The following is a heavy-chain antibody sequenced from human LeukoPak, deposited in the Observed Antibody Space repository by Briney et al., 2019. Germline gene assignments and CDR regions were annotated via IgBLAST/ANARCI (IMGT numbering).Heavy chain of an antibody. CDR2: ISGIGVRT. J-gene: IGHJ3*02. Sequence: GGSLRLSCAASGFTFSSYWMHWVRQAPGKGLEWVSAISGIGVRTYYADSVKGRFTISRDNSKNTLYLQMNSLRAEDTAVYYCARDLIVGANHDAFDIWGQRTMVTVSS. CDR3: ARDLIVGANHDAFDI. D-gene: IGHD1-26*01. V-gene: IGHV3-23*01. CDR1: GFTFSSYW.